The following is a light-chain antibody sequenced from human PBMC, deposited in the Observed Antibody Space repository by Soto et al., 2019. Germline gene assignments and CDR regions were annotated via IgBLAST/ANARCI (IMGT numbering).Light chain of an antibody. CDR1: SGHSSYA. J-gene: IGLJ3*02. V-gene: IGLV4-69*01. CDR3: QTCGTGSQWV. Sequence: QLVLTQSPSASASLGASVKLACTLSSGHSSYAIAWHQQQPEKGPRYLMKLNSDGSHSKGDGIPDRFSGSSSGAERYLTISSLQSEDEADYYCQTCGTGSQWVFGGGTKLTVL. CDR2: LNSDGSH.